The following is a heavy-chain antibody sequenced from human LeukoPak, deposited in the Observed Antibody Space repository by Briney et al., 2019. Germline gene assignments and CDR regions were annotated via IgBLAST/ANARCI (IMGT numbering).Heavy chain of an antibody. CDR3: VRYYTRHSWYFDL. CDR1: GFTFSSYS. CDR2: ISAASNYK. J-gene: IGHJ2*01. V-gene: IGHV3-21*01. Sequence: RGSLRLSCAASGFTFSSYSMNWVRQTPGKGLEWVSSISAASNYKYYAYSMKGRFTISRDNAKKSLYLQMNSLRAEDTAVYYCVRYYTRHSWYFDLWGRGTLVTVSS. D-gene: IGHD3-10*01.